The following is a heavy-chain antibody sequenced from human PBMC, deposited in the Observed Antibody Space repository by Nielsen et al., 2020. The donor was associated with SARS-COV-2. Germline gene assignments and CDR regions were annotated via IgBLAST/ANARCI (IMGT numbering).Heavy chain of an antibody. V-gene: IGHV1-18*01. D-gene: IGHD1-26*01. CDR1: GYTFTSYG. CDR3: ARALRSRGWFDP. CDR2: ISAYNGNT. J-gene: IGHJ5*02. Sequence: ASVKVSCKASGYTFTSYGISWVRQAPGQELEWMGWISAYNGNTNYAQKLQGRVTMTTDTSTSTAYMELRSLRSDDTAVYYCARALRSRGWFDPWGQGTLVTVSS.